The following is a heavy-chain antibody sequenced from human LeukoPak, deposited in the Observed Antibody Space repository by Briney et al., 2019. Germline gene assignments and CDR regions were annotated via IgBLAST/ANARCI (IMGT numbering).Heavy chain of an antibody. CDR3: ARGSWGGSGTYYYYYTDV. CDR2: INSGSSTI. J-gene: IGHJ6*03. Sequence: GGSLRLSCAASGFTFSSYRMNWVGQAPGKGLGWVSYINSGSSTIYYADSVKGRFTISRDNAKNSLYLQMNSLRAEDSAMYFCARGSWGGSGTYYYYYTDVWGNGTTVTVSS. D-gene: IGHD3-10*01. V-gene: IGHV3-48*01. CDR1: GFTFSSYR.